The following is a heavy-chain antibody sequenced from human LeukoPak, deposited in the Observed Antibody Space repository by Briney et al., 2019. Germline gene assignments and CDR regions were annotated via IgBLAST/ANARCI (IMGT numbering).Heavy chain of an antibody. J-gene: IGHJ4*02. V-gene: IGHV3-11*01. CDR3: AKVPARWELLHYFDY. Sequence: GGSLRLSCAASGFTFSDYYMSWIRQAPGKGLEWVSYISSSGSTIYYADSVKGRFTISRDNAKNSLYLQMNSLRAEDTAVYYCAKVPARWELLHYFDYWGQGTLVTVSS. CDR2: ISSSGSTI. D-gene: IGHD1-26*01. CDR1: GFTFSDYY.